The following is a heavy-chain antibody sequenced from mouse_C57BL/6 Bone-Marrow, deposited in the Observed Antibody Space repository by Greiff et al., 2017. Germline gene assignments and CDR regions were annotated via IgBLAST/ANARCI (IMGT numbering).Heavy chain of an antibody. Sequence: QVQLQQPGAELVKPGASVQLSCKASGYTFTSYWMHWVKQRPGQGLEWIGMIHPNSGSTNYNEKFKSKATLTVDKSSSTAYMQLSSLTSEDSAVYYCASRLRQYYFDYWGQGTTRTVSS. V-gene: IGHV1-64*01. CDR3: ASRLRQYYFDY. CDR1: GYTFTSYW. CDR2: IHPNSGST. J-gene: IGHJ2*01. D-gene: IGHD3-2*02.